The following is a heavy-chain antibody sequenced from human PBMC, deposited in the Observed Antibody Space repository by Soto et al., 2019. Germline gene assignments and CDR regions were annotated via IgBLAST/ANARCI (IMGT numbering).Heavy chain of an antibody. CDR2: ISHDGTNK. D-gene: IGHD5-12*01. J-gene: IGHJ4*02. V-gene: IGHV3-30*18. CDR3: AKEREMATIPFDY. Sequence: QVQLVESGGGVVQPGRSLRLSCAASGFTFSSYGMHWVRQAPGKGLERVAVISHDGTNKYYADSVKGRFTISRDNSKNTLYLQINSLRAEDTAVYYCAKEREMATIPFDYWGQGTLVTVAS. CDR1: GFTFSSYG.